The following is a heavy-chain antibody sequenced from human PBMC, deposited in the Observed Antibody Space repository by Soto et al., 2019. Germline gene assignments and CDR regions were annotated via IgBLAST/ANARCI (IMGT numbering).Heavy chain of an antibody. J-gene: IGHJ4*02. CDR2: ISYSDGS. Sequence: QLQLQESGPGLVKPSETLSLTCTVSGGSISSRGSMSGRSFYWGWMRQPPGKGLAWIASISYSDGSFYNSSLKSRLTISVDTSKNQFSLSLRSVTAADTAVYYCASHRTFWPFDYWGQGTVVTVSS. CDR1: GGSISSRGSMSGRSFY. D-gene: IGHD2-8*01. V-gene: IGHV4-39*01. CDR3: ASHRTFWPFDY.